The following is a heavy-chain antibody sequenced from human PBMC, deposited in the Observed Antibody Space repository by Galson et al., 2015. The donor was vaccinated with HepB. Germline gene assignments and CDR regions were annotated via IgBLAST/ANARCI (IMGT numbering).Heavy chain of an antibody. CDR1: GFSLSTSGVG. CDR3: AHRFRNMYYDILTGYYTGGFDY. CDR2: IYWDDDK. J-gene: IGHJ4*02. D-gene: IGHD3-9*01. V-gene: IGHV2-5*02. Sequence: PALVKPTQTLTLTCAFSGFSLSTSGVGVGWIRQPPGKALEWLALIYWDDDKRYSPSLKSRLTITKDTSKNQVVLTMTNMDPVDTATYYCAHRFRNMYYDILTGYYTGGFDYWGQGTLVTVSS.